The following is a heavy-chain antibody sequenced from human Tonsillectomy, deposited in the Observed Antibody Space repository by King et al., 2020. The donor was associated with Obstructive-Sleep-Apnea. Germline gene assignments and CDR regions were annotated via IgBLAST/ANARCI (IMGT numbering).Heavy chain of an antibody. Sequence: TLKESGPTLVEPTQTLTLTCTFSGFSLSTSGVGVGWIRQPPGKALEWLALIYWDDDKRYSPSLKSRLTITKDTSKNQVVLTMTNMDPVDTATYFCAHILSLRDYSDSSGPDSWGQGTLVTVST. D-gene: IGHD3-22*01. CDR3: AHILSLRDYSDSSGPDS. J-gene: IGHJ4*02. CDR2: IYWDDDK. V-gene: IGHV2-5*02. CDR1: GFSLSTSGVG.